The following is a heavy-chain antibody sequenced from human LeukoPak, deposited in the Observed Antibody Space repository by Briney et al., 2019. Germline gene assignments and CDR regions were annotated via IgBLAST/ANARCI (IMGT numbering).Heavy chain of an antibody. V-gene: IGHV3-53*01. J-gene: IGHJ4*02. CDR3: AKFFSPPH. CDR1: GFSVRVYY. CDR2: IHSDGTT. Sequence: PGGSLRLSCAASGFSVRVYYTSWVRQAPGKGPEWVAIIHSDGTTYYADSVKGRFTFSRDSSKNTLYLQMNSLRAEDTAVYYCAKFFSPPHWGQGTLVTVSS.